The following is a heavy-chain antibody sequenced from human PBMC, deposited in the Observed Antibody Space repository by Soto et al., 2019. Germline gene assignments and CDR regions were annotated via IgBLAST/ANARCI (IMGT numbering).Heavy chain of an antibody. J-gene: IGHJ4*02. D-gene: IGHD2-21*02. CDR3: ASSIVVVTAADY. CDR1: GYTFTSYA. V-gene: IGHV1-3*01. CDR2: IHAGNGNT. Sequence: QVQLVQSGAEVKKPGASVKVSCKASGYTFTSYAMHWVRQAPGQRLEWMGWIHAGNGNTKYSQKFQGRVTITRDTSASTSYMELSSLRSEDTAVYYCASSIVVVTAADYWGQGTLVTVSS.